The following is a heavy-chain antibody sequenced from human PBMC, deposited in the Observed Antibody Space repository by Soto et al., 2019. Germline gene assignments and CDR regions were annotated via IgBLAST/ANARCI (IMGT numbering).Heavy chain of an antibody. CDR2: IYYCGST. V-gene: IGHV4-59*01. Sequence: QVQLQESGPGLVKPSETLSLTCTVSGGSISSYYWSWIRQPPGKGLEWIGYIYYCGSTNYNPSLKSRVTMSVDTSKSQFSLKLTSVTAADTAMYYCASGGAYGGNSNRWFDPWGQGMLVTVSS. D-gene: IGHD2-21*02. CDR3: ASGGAYGGNSNRWFDP. J-gene: IGHJ5*02. CDR1: GGSISSYY.